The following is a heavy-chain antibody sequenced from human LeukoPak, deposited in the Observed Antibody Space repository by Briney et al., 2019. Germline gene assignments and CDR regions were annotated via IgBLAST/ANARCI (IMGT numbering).Heavy chain of an antibody. Sequence: SVKVSCKASGGTFRNYGFTWVRQAPGQGLEWMGGIIPIFGTGKYAQKFQGRVTITADESTSTAYMELSSLRSEDTAVYYCASRYCSGGNCFSRDYYYYMDVWGKGTTVTVSS. D-gene: IGHD2-15*01. CDR3: ASRYCSGGNCFSRDYYYYMDV. CDR1: GGTFRNYG. CDR2: IIPIFGTG. V-gene: IGHV1-69*01. J-gene: IGHJ6*03.